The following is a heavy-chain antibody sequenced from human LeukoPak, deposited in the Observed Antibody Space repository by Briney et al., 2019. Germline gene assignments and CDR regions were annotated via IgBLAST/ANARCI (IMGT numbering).Heavy chain of an antibody. CDR3: ARERNYDWVMDYYYYYMDV. V-gene: IGHV3-7*01. D-gene: IGHD1-7*01. CDR2: IKQDGSEK. Sequence: GGSLRLSCAASGFTFSSYWMSWVRQAPGKGLEWVANIKQDGSEKYYVDSVKGRFTISRDNAKNSLYLQMNSLRAEDTAVYYCARERNYDWVMDYYYYYMDVWGKGTTVTVSS. J-gene: IGHJ6*03. CDR1: GFTFSSYW.